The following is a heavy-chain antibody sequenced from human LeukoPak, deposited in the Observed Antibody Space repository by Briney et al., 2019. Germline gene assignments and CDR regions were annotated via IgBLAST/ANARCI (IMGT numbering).Heavy chain of an antibody. CDR2: TSRSSSGI. V-gene: IGHV3-21*01. J-gene: IGHJ4*02. Sequence: GGSLRLSCAASAFTLSSYSINWVRQAPGKGLEWVSSTSRSSSGIYYADSVRGRFTISRDNAENSLYLQMNSLRDEDTAVYYCATSSVWRPAFDYWGQGTLVSVSS. CDR1: AFTLSSYS. D-gene: IGHD3-22*01. CDR3: ATSSVWRPAFDY.